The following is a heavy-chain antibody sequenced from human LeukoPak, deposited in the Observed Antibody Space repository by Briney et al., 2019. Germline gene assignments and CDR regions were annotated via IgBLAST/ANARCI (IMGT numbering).Heavy chain of an antibody. Sequence: PSETLSLTCTVSGGSISSYYWSWIRQPPGKGLEWIGYIYYSGSTNYNPSLKSRVTISVDTSKNQFSLKLSSVTAADTAVYYCARAREYYDILTGLFDYWGQGTLVTVSS. CDR2: IYYSGST. J-gene: IGHJ4*02. CDR1: GGSISSYY. D-gene: IGHD3-9*01. CDR3: ARAREYYDILTGLFDY. V-gene: IGHV4-59*08.